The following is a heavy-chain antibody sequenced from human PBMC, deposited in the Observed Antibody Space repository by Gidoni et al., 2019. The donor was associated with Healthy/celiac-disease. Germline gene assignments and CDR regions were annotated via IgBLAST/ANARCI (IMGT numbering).Heavy chain of an antibody. J-gene: IGHJ5*02. D-gene: IGHD3-3*01. CDR3: ARDRRFLEWLMEFDP. CDR1: GFTFSSYG. CDR2: IWYDGSNK. Sequence: QVQLVESGGGVVQPGRSLRLSCAASGFTFSSYGMHWVRQAPGKGLEWVAVIWYDGSNKYYADSVKGRFTISRDNSKNTLYLQMNSLRAEDTAVYYCARDRRFLEWLMEFDPWGQGTLVTVSS. V-gene: IGHV3-33*01.